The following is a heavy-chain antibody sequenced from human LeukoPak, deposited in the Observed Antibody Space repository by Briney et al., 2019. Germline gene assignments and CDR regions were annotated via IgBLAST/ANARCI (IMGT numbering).Heavy chain of an antibody. V-gene: IGHV4-34*01. J-gene: IGHJ6*03. Sequence: SETLSLTCAVYGGSFSGYYWSWIRQPPGKGLEWIGEINHSGSTNYNPSLKSRVTISVDTSKNRFSLKLSSVTAADTAVYYCASRTHYDFWSGYYYYMDVWGKGTTVTVSS. D-gene: IGHD3-3*01. CDR1: GGSFSGYY. CDR3: ASRTHYDFWSGYYYYMDV. CDR2: INHSGST.